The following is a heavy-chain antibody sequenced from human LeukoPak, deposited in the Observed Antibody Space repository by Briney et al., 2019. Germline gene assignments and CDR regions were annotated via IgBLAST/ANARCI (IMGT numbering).Heavy chain of an antibody. J-gene: IGHJ2*01. V-gene: IGHV3-53*01. D-gene: IGHD2-2*01. CDR1: GFTVSSNY. CDR2: LYSGGDT. Sequence: GGSLRLSCAASGFTVSSNYINWVRQAPGKGLEWVSVLYSGGDTYYADSVKGRFTVSRDNSKDTLYLQMNSLGAEDTAVYYCARDTSGYCSTSRCYGSWYFDLWGRGTLVTVSS. CDR3: ARDTSGYCSTSRCYGSWYFDL.